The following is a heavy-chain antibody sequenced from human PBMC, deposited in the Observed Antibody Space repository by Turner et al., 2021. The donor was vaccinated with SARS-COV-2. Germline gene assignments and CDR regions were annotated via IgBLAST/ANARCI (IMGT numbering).Heavy chain of an antibody. D-gene: IGHD3-10*01. CDR2: IWYDGSNK. J-gene: IGHJ4*02. V-gene: IGHV3-33*01. CDR1: RFTFSSYG. Sequence: QVQLVESGGGVVPPGRSLRLYCAASRFTFSSYGMHWVRQPPGKGLEWVALIWYDGSNKYYADSVKGRFTISRDNSKNTLYLQMNSLRAEDTAVYYCARDLFQDYGSGSYRLDYWGQGTLVTVSS. CDR3: ARDLFQDYGSGSYRLDY.